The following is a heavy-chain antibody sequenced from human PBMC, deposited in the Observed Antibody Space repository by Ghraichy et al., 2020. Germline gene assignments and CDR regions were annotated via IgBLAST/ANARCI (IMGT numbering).Heavy chain of an antibody. CDR3: ARQDYKTFRPGLSSYYYVMDV. CDR1: GGSISSYF. D-gene: IGHD4-11*01. CDR2: IYYSGGT. Sequence: SETLSLTCTVSGGSISSYFWSWIRQPPGKGLEWIGYIYYSGGTNYHPSLKSRVTISVDSSKNQFSLKLSSVTAADTAVYYCARQDYKTFRPGLSSYYYVMDVRDQGATVIVSS. J-gene: IGHJ6*02. V-gene: IGHV4-59*08.